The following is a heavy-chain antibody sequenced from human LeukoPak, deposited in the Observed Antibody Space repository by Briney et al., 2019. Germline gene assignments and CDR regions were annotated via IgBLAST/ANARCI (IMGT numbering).Heavy chain of an antibody. J-gene: IGHJ6*02. CDR3: ARKPITPYYYDGMDV. Sequence: GESLKISCKGSGYSFTSYWIGWVRQMPGKGLEWMGIIYPGDSDTRYSPSFQGQVTISADKSISTAYLQWSSLKASDTAMYYCARKPITPYYYDGMDVWGQGTTVTVSS. CDR1: GYSFTSYW. V-gene: IGHV5-51*01. CDR2: IYPGDSDT. D-gene: IGHD1-14*01.